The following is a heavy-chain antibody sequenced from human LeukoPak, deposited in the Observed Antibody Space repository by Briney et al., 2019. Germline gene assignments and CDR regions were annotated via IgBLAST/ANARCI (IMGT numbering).Heavy chain of an antibody. CDR1: GDRFPTSW. V-gene: IGHV5-10-1*01. CDR2: IDSSDSYT. J-gene: IGHJ3*02. CDR3: ARQFGGRLNGAFDI. D-gene: IGHD3-16*01. Sequence: NRGESLKISCKGSGDRFPTSWINWVRQMPGKGLEWMGRIDSSDSYTNYSPSFQGHVTISADKSISTAYLQWSSLKASDTAMYYCARQFGGRLNGAFDIWGQGTMVTVSS.